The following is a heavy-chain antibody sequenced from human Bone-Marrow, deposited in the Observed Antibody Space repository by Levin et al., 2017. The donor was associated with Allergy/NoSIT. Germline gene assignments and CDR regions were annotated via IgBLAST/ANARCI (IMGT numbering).Heavy chain of an antibody. V-gene: IGHV3-23*01. J-gene: IGHJ4*02. CDR2: ITDSGRT. Sequence: GESLKISCAASGFSFSNYAMSWVRQAPGKGLEWVSAITDSGRTYYADSVKGRFTVSRDNSKNTLYLQMNSLRADDTALYYCAKEMTVVVPVFDYWGQGTLVTVSS. D-gene: IGHD2-21*01. CDR1: GFSFSNYA. CDR3: AKEMTVVVPVFDY.